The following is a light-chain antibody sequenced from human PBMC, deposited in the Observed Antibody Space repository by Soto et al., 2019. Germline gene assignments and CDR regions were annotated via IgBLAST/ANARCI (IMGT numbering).Light chain of an antibody. V-gene: IGLV2-23*03. CDR3: CSYAGSRTFV. CDR2: EGS. Sequence: QSALTQPASVSGSPGQSVTISCTGTSSDVGSYNVVSWYQHHPGKAPKLMIYEGSKRPSGVSNRFSGSKSGNTASLTISGLQAEDEADYYCCSYAGSRTFVFGGGTKVTVL. CDR1: SSDVGSYNV. J-gene: IGLJ2*01.